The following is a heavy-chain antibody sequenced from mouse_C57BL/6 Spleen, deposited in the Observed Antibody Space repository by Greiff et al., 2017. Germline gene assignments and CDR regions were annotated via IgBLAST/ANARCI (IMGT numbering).Heavy chain of an antibody. D-gene: IGHD2-5*01. CDR3: ARHSNYDLLDY. CDR2: IDPSDSYT. Sequence: QVQLQQPGAELVMPGASVKLSCKASGYTFTSYWMHWVKQRPGQGLEWIGEIDPSDSYTNYNQKLKGKSTLTVDKSSSTSYMQLSSLTSEDSAVYYCARHSNYDLLDYCGQGTTLTVSS. V-gene: IGHV1-69*01. CDR1: GYTFTSYW. J-gene: IGHJ2*01.